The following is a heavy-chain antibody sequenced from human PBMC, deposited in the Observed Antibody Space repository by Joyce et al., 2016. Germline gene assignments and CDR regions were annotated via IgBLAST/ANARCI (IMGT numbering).Heavy chain of an antibody. J-gene: IGHJ4*02. CDR1: GASISGRYW. Sequence: QVQLQESGPGLVKPSGTLSLTCAVSGASISGRYWWNWVRQPPGEGLEWIGEIFRTGRTNYSPSLKSRVTMSVDKSKNQFSLKLTYVTAADTAVYFCATDPYGDYFDYWGQGTLVTVSS. CDR3: ATDPYGDYFDY. CDR2: IFRTGRT. V-gene: IGHV4-4*02. D-gene: IGHD4-17*01.